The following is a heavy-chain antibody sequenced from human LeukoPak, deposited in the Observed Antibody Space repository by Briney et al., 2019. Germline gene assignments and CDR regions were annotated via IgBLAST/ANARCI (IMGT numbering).Heavy chain of an antibody. Sequence: GGSLRLSCAASGFTFSTYGMTWVRQAPGKGLEWVSGIRGSGYDTYYADSVMGRFTISRDNSKNTLYLQMNTLRPEDTAVYYCARKWELRPLDYWGQGTLVTVSS. J-gene: IGHJ4*02. V-gene: IGHV3-23*01. CDR2: IRGSGYDT. CDR3: ARKWELRPLDY. D-gene: IGHD1-26*01. CDR1: GFTFSTYG.